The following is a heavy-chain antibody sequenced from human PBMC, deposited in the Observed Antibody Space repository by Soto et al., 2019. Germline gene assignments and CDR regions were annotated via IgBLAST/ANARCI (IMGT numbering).Heavy chain of an antibody. CDR2: ISSSSSYI. V-gene: IGHV3-21*01. CDR3: ASPPLYYYGSGTPGY. J-gene: IGHJ4*02. D-gene: IGHD3-10*01. CDR1: GFTFSSYS. Sequence: GGSLRLSCAASGFTFSSYSMNWVRQAPGKGLEWVSSISSSSSYIYYADSVKGRFTISRDNAKNSLYLQMNSLRAEDTAVYYCASPPLYYYGSGTPGYWGQGTLVTVS.